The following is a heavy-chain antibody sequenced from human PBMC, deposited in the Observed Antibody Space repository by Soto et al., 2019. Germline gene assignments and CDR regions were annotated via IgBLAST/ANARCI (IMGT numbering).Heavy chain of an antibody. Sequence: GGSLRLSCAASGFTFSSYSMNWVRQAPGKGLEWVSSISSSSSYIYYADSVKGRFTISRDNAKNSLYLQMNSLRAEDTAVYYCARELIAAREFDAFDIWGQGTMVTVSS. CDR2: ISSSSSYI. J-gene: IGHJ3*02. CDR1: GFTFSSYS. D-gene: IGHD6-6*01. CDR3: ARELIAAREFDAFDI. V-gene: IGHV3-21*01.